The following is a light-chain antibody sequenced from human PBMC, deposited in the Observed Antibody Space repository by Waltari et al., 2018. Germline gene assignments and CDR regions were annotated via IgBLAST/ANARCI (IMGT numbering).Light chain of an antibody. J-gene: IGKJ1*01. CDR2: KAS. Sequence: DIQMTQSPSTLSASVGDRVTIPCRASQSISSWLAWYQQKPGKAPKLLSYKASSLESGVPSRFSGSGSGTEFTLTISSLQPDDFATYYCQQYNSYPATFGQGTKVEIK. CDR1: QSISSW. V-gene: IGKV1-5*03. CDR3: QQYNSYPAT.